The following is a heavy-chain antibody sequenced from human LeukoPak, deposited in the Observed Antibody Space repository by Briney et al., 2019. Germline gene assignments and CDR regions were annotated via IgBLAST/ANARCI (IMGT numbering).Heavy chain of an antibody. V-gene: IGHV1-8*02. Sequence: GASVKVSCKASGYTFTDYYMHWVRQATGQGLEWMGWMNPNSGNTGYAQKFQGRVTMTRNTSISTAYMELSSLRSEDTAVYYCAWGRRGAFDIWGQGTMVTVSS. CDR2: MNPNSGNT. D-gene: IGHD3-10*01. CDR1: GYTFTDYY. J-gene: IGHJ3*02. CDR3: AWGRRGAFDI.